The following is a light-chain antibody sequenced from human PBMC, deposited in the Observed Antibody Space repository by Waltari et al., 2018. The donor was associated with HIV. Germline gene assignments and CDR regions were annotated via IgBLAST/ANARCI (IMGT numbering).Light chain of an antibody. CDR1: QSVSSSH. Sequence: LVLTQSPRTLSSSPGERATLPCRASQSVSSSHLAWDQQKPGQVPSLIIYGASRRANGVPDRFSGSGSGTDFTLTISRLEPEDFAVYYCQQYGRSPRTFGQGTKVEIK. V-gene: IGKV3-20*01. CDR3: QQYGRSPRT. CDR2: GAS. J-gene: IGKJ1*01.